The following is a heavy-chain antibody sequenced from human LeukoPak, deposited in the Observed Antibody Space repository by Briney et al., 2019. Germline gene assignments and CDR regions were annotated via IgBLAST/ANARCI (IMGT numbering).Heavy chain of an antibody. Sequence: GGSLRLSCAASGFTFSGYWMSWVRQAPGKWLEWVANIKQDGSEKYYVDSVKGRFTISRDNAKNSLYLQMNSLRAEDTAVYYCARDLSDYGVTRFDYWGQGTLVTVSS. D-gene: IGHD4-17*01. J-gene: IGHJ4*02. CDR1: GFTFSGYW. CDR2: IKQDGSEK. V-gene: IGHV3-7*01. CDR3: ARDLSDYGVTRFDY.